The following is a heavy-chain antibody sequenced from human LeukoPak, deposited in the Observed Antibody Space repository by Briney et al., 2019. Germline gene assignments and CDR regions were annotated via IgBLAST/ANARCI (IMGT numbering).Heavy chain of an antibody. CDR3: TTGSEMATDLDY. D-gene: IGHD5-24*01. CDR1: GFTFSNAW. V-gene: IGHV3-15*01. CDR2: IRSKTDGGTT. J-gene: IGHJ4*02. Sequence: GGSLRLSCAASGFTFSNAWMSWVRQAPGKGLEWVGRIRSKTDGGTTDYAAPVKGRFTISRDDSKNTLYPQINSLKTEDTAVYYCTTGSEMATDLDYWGQGTLVTVSS.